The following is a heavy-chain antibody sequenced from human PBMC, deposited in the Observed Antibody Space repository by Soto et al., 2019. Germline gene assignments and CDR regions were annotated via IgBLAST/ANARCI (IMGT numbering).Heavy chain of an antibody. CDR2: ISGSGGST. J-gene: IGHJ4*02. CDR1: GFTFSNYA. V-gene: IGHV3-23*01. D-gene: IGHD6-13*01. CDR3: AKDQGSSWYEIDY. Sequence: EVQLLESGGGLVQPGGSLRLSCAASGFTFSNYAVTWVRQARGKGLEWVSTISGSGGSTYYADSVKGRFTISRDNSKNTLYLQMNSLRAEDTAVYYCAKDQGSSWYEIDYWGQGTLVTVSS.